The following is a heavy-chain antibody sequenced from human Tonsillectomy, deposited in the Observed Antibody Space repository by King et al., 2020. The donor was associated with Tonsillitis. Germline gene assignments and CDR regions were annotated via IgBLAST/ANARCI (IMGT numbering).Heavy chain of an antibody. V-gene: IGHV4-34*01. D-gene: IGHD3-3*01. CDR3: SSKTYYNFWTGLDY. CDR2: INPSGST. Sequence: VQLQQWGAGLLKPSETLSLTCAVSGGSFMRYHWTWIRQPPGKGLEWIGEINPSGSTHYNPSLKSRVTISVDTSKNQFSLNLSSVTAAETAVYYCSSKTYYNFWTGLDYWGQGTLVTVSS. J-gene: IGHJ4*02. CDR1: GGSFMRYH.